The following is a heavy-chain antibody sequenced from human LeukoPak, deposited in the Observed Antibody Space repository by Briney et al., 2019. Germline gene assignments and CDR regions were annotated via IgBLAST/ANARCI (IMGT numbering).Heavy chain of an antibody. V-gene: IGHV3-7*03. J-gene: IGHJ4*02. Sequence: HPGGSLRLSCAASGFTFSSYWMSWVRQAPGKGLEWVANIKQDGSEKYYVDSVKGRFTISRDNAKNSLYLQMNSLRAEDTALYYCAKVSSAAGRLYYFDYWGQGTLVTVSS. CDR1: GFTFSSYW. D-gene: IGHD6-13*01. CDR2: IKQDGSEK. CDR3: AKVSSAAGRLYYFDY.